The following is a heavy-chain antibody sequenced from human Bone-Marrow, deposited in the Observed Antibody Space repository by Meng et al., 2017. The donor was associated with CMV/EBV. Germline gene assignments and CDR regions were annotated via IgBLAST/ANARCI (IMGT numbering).Heavy chain of an antibody. J-gene: IGHJ5*02. Sequence: GGSLRLSCAASGFTFDDYAMHWVRQAPGKGLEWVSCISWNSGSIGYADSVKGRFTISRDNAKNSLYLQMNSLRAEDTAIYYGVKDDNDYMGEIGSWGQGTLVTVSS. V-gene: IGHV3-9*01. CDR3: VKDDNDYMGEIGS. CDR1: GFTFDDYA. CDR2: ISWNSGSI. D-gene: IGHD3-16*01.